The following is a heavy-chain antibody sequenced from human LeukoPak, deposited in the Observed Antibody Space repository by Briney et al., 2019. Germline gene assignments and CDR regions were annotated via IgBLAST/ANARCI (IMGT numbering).Heavy chain of an antibody. J-gene: IGHJ3*02. Sequence: SETLSLTCTVSGGSISSYYWSWIRQPPGKGLEWIGYIYYSGSTNYNPSLKSRVTISADTSKNQFSLKLSSVTAADTAVYYCARAAPVDAFDIWGQGTMVTVSS. V-gene: IGHV4-59*01. CDR3: ARAAPVDAFDI. CDR2: IYYSGST. CDR1: GGSISSYY. D-gene: IGHD6-6*01.